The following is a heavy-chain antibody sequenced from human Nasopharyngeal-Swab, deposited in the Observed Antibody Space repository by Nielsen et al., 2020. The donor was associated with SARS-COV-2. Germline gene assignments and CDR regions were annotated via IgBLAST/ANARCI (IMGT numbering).Heavy chain of an antibody. J-gene: IGHJ1*01. CDR1: GGSIRSYY. V-gene: IGHV4-59*06. CDR3: ALEGYSSSWYGYFQH. D-gene: IGHD6-13*01. Sequence: SETLSLTCTVSGGSIRSYYWSWIRQPPGKGLEWIGYIYYSGSTYYNPSLKSRVTISVDTSKNQFSLKLSSVTAADTAVYYCALEGYSSSWYGYFQHWGQGTLVTVSS. CDR2: IYYSGST.